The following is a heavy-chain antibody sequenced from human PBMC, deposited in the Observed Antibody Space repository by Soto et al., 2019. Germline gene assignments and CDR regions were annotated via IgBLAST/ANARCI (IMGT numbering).Heavy chain of an antibody. CDR1: GFTFTSSA. V-gene: IGHV1-58*01. CDR2: IVVGSGNT. Sequence: SVKVSCKASGFTFTSSAVQWVRQARGQRLEWIGWIVVGSGNTNYAQKFQERVTITRDMSTSTAYMELSSLRSEDTAVYYCAALGNTALEPFDYWGRGTLVTVSS. J-gene: IGHJ4*02. D-gene: IGHD5-18*01. CDR3: AALGNTALEPFDY.